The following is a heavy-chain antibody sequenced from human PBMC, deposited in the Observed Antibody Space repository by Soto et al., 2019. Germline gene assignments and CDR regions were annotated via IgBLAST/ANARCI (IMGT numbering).Heavy chain of an antibody. CDR2: IFHSGIS. J-gene: IGHJ4*02. CDR1: GGSITTVGYS. D-gene: IGHD6-6*01. V-gene: IGHV4-30-2*01. Sequence: SETLSLTCAVSGGSITTVGYSWSWIRQPPGKGLEWIGYIFHSGISYSNPSLKGRVTMSVDGSKNRFSLRLSSVTAADTAVYYCARRISARTYYFDYWGQGTRVTVSS. CDR3: ARRISARTYYFDY.